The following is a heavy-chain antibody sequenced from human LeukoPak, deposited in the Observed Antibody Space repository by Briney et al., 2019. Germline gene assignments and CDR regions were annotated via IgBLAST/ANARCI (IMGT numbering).Heavy chain of an antibody. J-gene: IGHJ4*02. Sequence: GGSLRLSCAASGFTFSSYWMSWVRQAPGKGLEWVANIKQDGSEKYYVDSVKGRFTISRDNAKNSLYLQMNSLRAEDTALYYCAKDTCSSTSCSNDYWGQGTLVTVSS. D-gene: IGHD2-2*01. CDR3: AKDTCSSTSCSNDY. CDR2: IKQDGSEK. V-gene: IGHV3-7*03. CDR1: GFTFSSYW.